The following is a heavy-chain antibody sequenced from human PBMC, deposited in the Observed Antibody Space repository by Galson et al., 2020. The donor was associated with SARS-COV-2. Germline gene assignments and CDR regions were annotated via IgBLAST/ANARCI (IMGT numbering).Heavy chain of an antibody. D-gene: IGHD3-9*01. Sequence: SETLSLTCAVYGGSFSGYYWSWIRQPPGKGLEWIGEINSSGSTNYNPSLKSRVTISVDTSKNHFSLKLSSVTAADTAVYYCATQLTITDAFDIWGQGTMVTVSS. CDR3: ATQLTITDAFDI. J-gene: IGHJ3*02. V-gene: IGHV4-34*01. CDR1: GGSFSGYY. CDR2: INSSGST.